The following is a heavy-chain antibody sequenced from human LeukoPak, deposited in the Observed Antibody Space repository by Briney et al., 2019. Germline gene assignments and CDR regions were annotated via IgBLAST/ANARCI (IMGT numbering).Heavy chain of an antibody. Sequence: GGSLRLSCAASGFTFSTYEMNWVRQAPGKGLEWVAVISYDGSNKYYADSVKGRFTISRDNSKNTLYLQMNSLRAEDTAVYYCARGEYYDYVWGSYRYRYFDYWGQGTLVTVSS. D-gene: IGHD3-16*02. CDR2: ISYDGSNK. J-gene: IGHJ4*02. V-gene: IGHV3-30*04. CDR3: ARGEYYDYVWGSYRYRYFDY. CDR1: GFTFSTYE.